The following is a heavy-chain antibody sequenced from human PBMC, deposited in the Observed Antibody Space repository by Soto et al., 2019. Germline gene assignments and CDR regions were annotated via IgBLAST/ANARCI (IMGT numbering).Heavy chain of an antibody. CDR3: ARNYYYYYGMDV. CDR2: IIPIFGTA. J-gene: IGHJ6*02. Sequence: ASVKVSCTASGGTFSSYAISWVRQAPGQGIEWMGGIIPIFGTATYAQKFQGRVTITADESTSTAYMELGSLTSEDTAVYYCARNYYYYYGMDVWGQGTTGTVAS. V-gene: IGHV1-69*13. CDR1: GGTFSSYA.